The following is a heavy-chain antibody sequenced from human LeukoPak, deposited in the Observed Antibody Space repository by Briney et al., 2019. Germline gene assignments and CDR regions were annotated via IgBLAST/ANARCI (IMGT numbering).Heavy chain of an antibody. J-gene: IGHJ4*02. CDR1: GYTFTSYG. D-gene: IGHD6-19*01. Sequence: ASVKVSCKASGYTFTSYGISWVRQAPGQGLEWMGWISAYNGNTNYAQKLQGRVTMATDTSTSTAYMELRSLRSDDTAVYYCAREPRSGWAFDYWGQGTLVTVSS. CDR3: AREPRSGWAFDY. CDR2: ISAYNGNT. V-gene: IGHV1-18*01.